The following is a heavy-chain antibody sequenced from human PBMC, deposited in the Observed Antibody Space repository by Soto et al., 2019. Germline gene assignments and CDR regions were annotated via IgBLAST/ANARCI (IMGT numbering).Heavy chain of an antibody. J-gene: IGHJ6*02. Sequence: QVQLQESGPGLVKPSQTLSLTCTVSGGSISSGGYFWSWIRQHPGTGLEWIGFIYYSGSTYYNPSLKSRVTISVDPSKNQFSLKLSSVTAADTAVYYCAREGAAPYYYYGMDVWGQGTTVTVSS. V-gene: IGHV4-31*03. CDR2: IYYSGST. D-gene: IGHD6-6*01. CDR1: GGSISSGGYF. CDR3: AREGAAPYYYYGMDV.